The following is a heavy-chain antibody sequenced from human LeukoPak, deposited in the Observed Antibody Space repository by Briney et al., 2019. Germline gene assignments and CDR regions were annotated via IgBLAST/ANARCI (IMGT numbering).Heavy chain of an antibody. CDR3: AKKNDIVVVPAAVDFDY. CDR2: ISYDGSDK. Sequence: GGTLRLSCAASAFTFSSYGMHWVRQAPGKGLEWVAVISYDGSDKYYADSVKGRFTISRDNSKNTLYLQMNSLRADDTAVYYCAKKNDIVVVPAAVDFDYWGQGTLVTVSS. D-gene: IGHD2-2*01. CDR1: AFTFSSYG. J-gene: IGHJ4*02. V-gene: IGHV3-30*18.